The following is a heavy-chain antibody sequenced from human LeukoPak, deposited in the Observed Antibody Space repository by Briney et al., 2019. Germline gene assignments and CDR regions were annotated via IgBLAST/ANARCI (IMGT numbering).Heavy chain of an antibody. Sequence: PGGSLRLSCAVSGFTFSSYGMHWVRQAPGKGLEWVAVIWYDGSNKYYADSVKGRFTISRDNSKNTLYLQMNSLRAEDTAVYYCARGAQGSSGWFFDYWGQGTLVTVSS. V-gene: IGHV3-33*01. D-gene: IGHD6-19*01. J-gene: IGHJ4*02. CDR3: ARGAQGSSGWFFDY. CDR2: IWYDGSNK. CDR1: GFTFSSYG.